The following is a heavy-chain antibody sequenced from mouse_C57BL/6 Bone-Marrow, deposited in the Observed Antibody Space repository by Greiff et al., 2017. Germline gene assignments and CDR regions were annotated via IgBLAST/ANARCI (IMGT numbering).Heavy chain of an antibody. Sequence: VQLQQPGAELVKPGASVKLSCKASGYTFTSYWMHWVKQSPGQGLEWIGMIHPNSGSTNYNEKFKSKATLTVDKSSSTAYMQRSSLTSEDSAVYYWARWGGAWFAYWGQGTLVTVSA. CDR3: ARWGGAWFAY. V-gene: IGHV1-64*01. J-gene: IGHJ3*01. CDR2: IHPNSGST. CDR1: GYTFTSYW.